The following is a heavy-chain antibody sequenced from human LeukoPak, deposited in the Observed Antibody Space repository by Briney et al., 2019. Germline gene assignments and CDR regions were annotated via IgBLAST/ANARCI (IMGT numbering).Heavy chain of an antibody. CDR3: ARGRYYGSGSRRNWFDP. CDR2: IYSSVST. CDR1: GDSINDHY. Sequence: SETLSLTCTVSGDSINDHYWSWIRQPPGEGLEWIAYIYSSVSTNYNPSLKSRVTISVDTSKNQFSLKLSSVTAADTAVYYCARGRYYGSGSRRNWFDPWGQGTLVTVSS. J-gene: IGHJ5*02. D-gene: IGHD3-10*01. V-gene: IGHV4-4*09.